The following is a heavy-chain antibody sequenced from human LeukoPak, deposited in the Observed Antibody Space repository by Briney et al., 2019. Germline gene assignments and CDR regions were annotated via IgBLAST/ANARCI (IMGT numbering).Heavy chain of an antibody. CDR2: INHSGST. CDR1: GGSFSGYY. V-gene: IGHV4-34*01. J-gene: IGHJ5*02. D-gene: IGHD2-2*02. CDR3: ARRVVPAAIRDWFDP. Sequence: SETLSLTCAVYGGSFSGYYWSWIRQPPGKGLEWIGEINHSGSTNYNPSLKSRVTISVDTSKNQFSLKLSSVTAADTAVYYCARRVVPAAIRDWFDPWGQGTLVTVSS.